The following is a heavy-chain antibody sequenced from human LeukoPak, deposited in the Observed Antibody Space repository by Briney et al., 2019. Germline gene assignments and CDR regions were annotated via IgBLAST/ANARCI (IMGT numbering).Heavy chain of an antibody. Sequence: GGSLRLSCAASGFTFSSYAMSWVRQAPGKGLEWVSAISGSGGSTYYADSVKGRFTISRDNSKNTLYLQMSSLRAEDTAVYYCAKAPLVYDSSGYYYWGQGTLVTVSS. CDR3: AKAPLVYDSSGYYY. V-gene: IGHV3-23*01. J-gene: IGHJ4*02. CDR1: GFTFSSYA. CDR2: ISGSGGST. D-gene: IGHD3-22*01.